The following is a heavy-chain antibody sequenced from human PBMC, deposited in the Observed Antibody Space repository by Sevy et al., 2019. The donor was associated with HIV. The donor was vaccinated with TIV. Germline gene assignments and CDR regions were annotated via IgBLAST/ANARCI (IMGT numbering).Heavy chain of an antibody. CDR3: ATGGLGRSAYPPYYYYYGLDV. CDR1: GFTFSNVW. Sequence: GGSLRLSCGASGFTFSNVWMSWVRQAPGKGLEWVGRVKSKTDGETTDYAAPVKGRFTFVGDDSKNTLYLYMNSLKTDDTAVYYCATGGLGRSAYPPYYYYYGLDVWGQGTTVTVSS. CDR2: VKSKTDGETT. D-gene: IGHD3-3*01. V-gene: IGHV3-15*01. J-gene: IGHJ6*02.